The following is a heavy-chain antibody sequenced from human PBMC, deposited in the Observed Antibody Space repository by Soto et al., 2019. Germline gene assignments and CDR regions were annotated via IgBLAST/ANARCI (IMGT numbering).Heavy chain of an antibody. CDR1: GFTFGDYA. Sequence: GGSLRLSCTASGFTFGDYAMSWFRQAPGKGLEWVGFIRSKAYGGTTEYAASVKGRCTISRDDSKSIAYLQMNSLKTEDTAVYYCTRSTTYYDFWSGYFKYYYYYYGMDVWGQGTTVTVS. CDR2: IRSKAYGGTT. J-gene: IGHJ6*02. D-gene: IGHD3-3*01. V-gene: IGHV3-49*03. CDR3: TRSTTYYDFWSGYFKYYYYYYGMDV.